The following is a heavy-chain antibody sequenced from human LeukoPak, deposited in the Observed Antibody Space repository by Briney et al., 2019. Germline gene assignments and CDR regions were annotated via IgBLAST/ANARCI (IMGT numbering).Heavy chain of an antibody. CDR1: GGSISSYY. CDR3: ARGIGYGNYFDY. V-gene: IGHV4-4*07. J-gene: IGHJ4*02. CDR2: IYTSGST. D-gene: IGHD1-1*01. Sequence: SETLSLTCTVSGGSISSYYWSWIRQPAGKGLEWIGRIYTSGSTNYNPSPKSRVTMSVDTSKTQFSLKLSSVTAADTAVYYCARGIGYGNYFDYWGQGTLVTVSS.